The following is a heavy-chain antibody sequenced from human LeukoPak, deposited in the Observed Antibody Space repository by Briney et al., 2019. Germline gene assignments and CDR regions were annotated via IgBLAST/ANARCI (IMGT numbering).Heavy chain of an antibody. CDR2: FDPEDGET. Sequence: GASVKVSCKVSGYTLTELSMHWVRQAPGKGLEWMGGFDPEDGETIYAQKFQGRVTTTGDTSTDTAYMELSSLRSEDTAVYYCATIPVAPRLYYFDYWGQGTLVTVSS. D-gene: IGHD2-2*02. CDR1: GYTLTELS. CDR3: ATIPVAPRLYYFDY. J-gene: IGHJ4*02. V-gene: IGHV1-24*01.